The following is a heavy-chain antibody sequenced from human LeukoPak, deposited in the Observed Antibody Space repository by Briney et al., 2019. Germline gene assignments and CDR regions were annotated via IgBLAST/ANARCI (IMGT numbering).Heavy chain of an antibody. CDR1: GGSISSSSYY. CDR2: IYYSGST. V-gene: IGHV4-39*01. CDR3: ARRSEKGQYYYDSSGRTEAGFDFDY. Sequence: PSETLSLTCTVSGGSISSSSYYWGWIRQPPGKGLEWIGSIYYSGSTYYNPSLKSRVTISVDTSKNQFSLKLSSVTAADTAVYYCARRSEKGQYYYDSSGRTEAGFDFDYWGQGTLVTVSS. J-gene: IGHJ4*02. D-gene: IGHD3-22*01.